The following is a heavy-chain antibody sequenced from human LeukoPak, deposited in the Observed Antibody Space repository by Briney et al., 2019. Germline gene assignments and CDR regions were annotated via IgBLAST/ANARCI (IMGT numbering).Heavy chain of an antibody. D-gene: IGHD4-17*01. CDR3: AKAPTSTVTTSLDY. CDR1: GFIFSSYG. V-gene: IGHV3-30*02. J-gene: IGHJ4*02. Sequence: PGRSLRLSCAASGFIFSSYGMHWVRQAPGKGLEWVAFIRYDGSNKYYADSVKGRFTISRDNSKNTLYLQMNSLRAEDTAVYYCAKAPTSTVTTSLDYWGQGTLVTVSS. CDR2: IRYDGSNK.